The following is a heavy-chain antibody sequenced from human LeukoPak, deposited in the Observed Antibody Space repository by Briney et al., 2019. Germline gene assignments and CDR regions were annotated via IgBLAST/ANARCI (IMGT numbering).Heavy chain of an antibody. CDR2: INPNTGVT. CDR1: GYTFTGYY. D-gene: IGHD1-26*01. Sequence: GASAKVSCKASGYTFTGYYIHWVRQAPGQGLEWMGWINPNTGVTNYAQKFQGRVTMTTDTSITTAFMDLSSLRSDDTALYYCARDVALGASTDYFDYWGQGTLITVSS. V-gene: IGHV1-2*02. J-gene: IGHJ4*02. CDR3: ARDVALGASTDYFDY.